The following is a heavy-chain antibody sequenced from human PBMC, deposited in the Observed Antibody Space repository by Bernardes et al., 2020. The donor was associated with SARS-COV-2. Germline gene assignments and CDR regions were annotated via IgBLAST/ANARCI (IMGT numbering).Heavy chain of an antibody. CDR2: INSDGSST. Sequence: GSLRLSCAASGFTFSSYWMHWVRQAPGKGLVWVSRINSDGSSTSYADSVKGRFTISRDNAKNTLYLQMNSLRAEDTAVYYCARDGDIVVVPAAQGGNNWFDPWGQGTLVTVSS. CDR3: ARDGDIVVVPAAQGGNNWFDP. J-gene: IGHJ5*02. D-gene: IGHD2-2*01. CDR1: GFTFSSYW. V-gene: IGHV3-74*01.